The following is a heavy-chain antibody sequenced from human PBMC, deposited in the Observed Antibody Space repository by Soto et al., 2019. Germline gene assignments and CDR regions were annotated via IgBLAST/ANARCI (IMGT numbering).Heavy chain of an antibody. J-gene: IGHJ3*02. D-gene: IGHD2-15*01. CDR1: GGSIGSHY. Sequence: SETLSLTCTVSGGSIGSHYWSWIRQPPGKGLEWIGYIHYSGSTNYNPSLESRVTISVDMSTNRFSLKLTSVTAADTAVYYCAKDSILYCSGGSCDLYSYGIFDIWGQGTMVTVSS. CDR2: IHYSGST. CDR3: AKDSILYCSGGSCDLYSYGIFDI. V-gene: IGHV4-59*11.